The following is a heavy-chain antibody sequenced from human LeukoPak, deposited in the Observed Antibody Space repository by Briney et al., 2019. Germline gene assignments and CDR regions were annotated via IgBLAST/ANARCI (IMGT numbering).Heavy chain of an antibody. CDR2: IYPGDSDT. J-gene: IGHJ4*02. V-gene: IGHV5-51*01. CDR3: ATRGGERDGYKS. D-gene: IGHD5-24*01. Sequence: GESLKISCRTSGYKFTNYWIGWVRQMPGRGLEWMGIIYPGDSDTRYRPSFQGQVTISADKSISTAYLQWSSLKASDTAMYYCATRGGERDGYKSWGQGTLVTVSS. CDR1: GYKFTNYW.